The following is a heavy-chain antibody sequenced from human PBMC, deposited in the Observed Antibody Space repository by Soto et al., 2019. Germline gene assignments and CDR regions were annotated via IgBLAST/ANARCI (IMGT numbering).Heavy chain of an antibody. CDR1: GGSISSSSDY. CDR3: ARIPYYDFWSGPYYYYYYMDV. CDR2: IYYSGST. V-gene: IGHV4-39*01. D-gene: IGHD3-3*01. J-gene: IGHJ6*03. Sequence: SETLSLTCTVSGGSISSSSDYWGWIRQPPGKGLEWIGSIYYSGSTYYNPSLKSRVTISVDTSKNQFSLKLSSVTAADTAVYYCARIPYYDFWSGPYYYYYYMDVWGKGTTVTVSS.